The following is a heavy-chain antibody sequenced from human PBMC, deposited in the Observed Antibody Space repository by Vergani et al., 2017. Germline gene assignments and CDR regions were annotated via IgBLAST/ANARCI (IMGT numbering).Heavy chain of an antibody. D-gene: IGHD1-26*01. V-gene: IGHV1-2*02. Sequence: QVQLVQSGPEVKKTGASVKVSCKASGYPFTDYYINWVRQAPGHGLEWVGWIRPKNGVTKFAQIFGDRITLTRDTSTNTAYMELTGLTSADSAVYYCVRDWEYNINGDYYDANDVWGQGTMVTVSS. J-gene: IGHJ3*01. CDR2: IRPKNGVT. CDR1: GYPFTDYY. CDR3: VRDWEYNINGDYYDANDV.